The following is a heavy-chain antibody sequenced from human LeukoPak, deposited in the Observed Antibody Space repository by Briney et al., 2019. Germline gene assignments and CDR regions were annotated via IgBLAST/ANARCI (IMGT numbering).Heavy chain of an antibody. V-gene: IGHV3-7*01. J-gene: IGHJ4*02. D-gene: IGHD3-10*01. Sequence: PGGSLRLSRAASGFTFSSYWMSWVRQAPGKGLEWVANINEDGSEKDNVDSVKGRFTISRDNAKNSLYLQMNSLRAEDTAVYYCARGGAVRPDYWGQGTLVSVSS. CDR3: ARGGAVRPDY. CDR1: GFTFSSYW. CDR2: INEDGSEK.